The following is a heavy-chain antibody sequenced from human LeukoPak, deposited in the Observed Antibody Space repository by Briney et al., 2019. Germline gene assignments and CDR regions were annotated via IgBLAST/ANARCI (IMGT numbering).Heavy chain of an antibody. CDR1: GFTFSSYN. D-gene: IGHD3-3*01. Sequence: PGGSLRLSCAASGFTFSSYNMNWVRQAPGKGLEWVSAISGSGGSTYYADSVKGRFTISRDNAKNSLYLQMNSLRAEDTAVYYCARESGEGDFDYWGQGTLVTVSS. CDR3: ARESGEGDFDY. J-gene: IGHJ4*02. V-gene: IGHV3-21*01. CDR2: ISGSGGST.